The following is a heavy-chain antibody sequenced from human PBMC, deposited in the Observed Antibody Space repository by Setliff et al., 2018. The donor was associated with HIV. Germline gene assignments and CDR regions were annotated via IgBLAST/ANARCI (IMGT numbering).Heavy chain of an antibody. CDR3: ATRPRIAARPFDY. D-gene: IGHD6-6*01. CDR1: GVSVGSGDYY. J-gene: IGHJ4*02. CDR2: IFHSGDT. V-gene: IGHV4-31*03. Sequence: RPSETLSLTCSVSGVSVGSGDYYWHWIRQQPEKALEWIGYIFHSGDTYYNPSLKSRISMSVDTSKNQFSLELTSLTAADTAVYYGATRPRIAARPFDYWGQGMLVTVSS.